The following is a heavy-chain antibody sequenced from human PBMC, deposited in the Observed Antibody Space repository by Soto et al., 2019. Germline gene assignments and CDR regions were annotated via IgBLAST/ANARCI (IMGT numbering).Heavy chain of an antibody. D-gene: IGHD5-12*01. CDR1: GFSLSTSGVG. Sequence: QITLKESGPPLVKPTQPLTLTCTFSGFSLSTSGVGVGWIRQPPGKALEWLALIYWDDDKRYSPSLKSRLTITKDNSKNQVVLTMTNMDPVDTATYYCAHSNIVATIRTSNNWFDPWGQGTLVTVSS. CDR2: IYWDDDK. V-gene: IGHV2-5*02. J-gene: IGHJ5*02. CDR3: AHSNIVATIRTSNNWFDP.